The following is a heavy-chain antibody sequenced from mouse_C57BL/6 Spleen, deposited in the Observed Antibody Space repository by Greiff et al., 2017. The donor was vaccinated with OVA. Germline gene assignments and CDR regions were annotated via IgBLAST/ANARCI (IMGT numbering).Heavy chain of an antibody. CDR1: GYTFTDYY. Sequence: EVQLQQSGPELVKPGASVKISCKASGYTFTDYYMNWVKQSHGKSLEWIGDINPNNGGTSYNQKFKGKATLTVDKSSSTAYMELRILTSEDSAVYYCARGGYWGDYWGQGTSVTVSS. V-gene: IGHV1-26*01. J-gene: IGHJ4*01. CDR3: ARGGYWGDY. CDR2: INPNNGGT. D-gene: IGHD2-3*01.